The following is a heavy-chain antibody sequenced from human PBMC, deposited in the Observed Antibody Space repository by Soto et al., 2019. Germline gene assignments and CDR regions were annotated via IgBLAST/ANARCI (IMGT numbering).Heavy chain of an antibody. J-gene: IGHJ4*02. D-gene: IGHD1-26*01. V-gene: IGHV3-23*01. CDR3: AKDPWSGWELIYYFDY. CDR1: GFTFSSYA. Sequence: GGSLRLSCAASGFTFSSYAMSWVRQAPGKGLEWVSAISGSGGSTYYADSVKGRFTISRDNSKNTLYLQMNSLRAEDTAVYYCAKDPWSGWELIYYFDYWGQGTLVNVSS. CDR2: ISGSGGST.